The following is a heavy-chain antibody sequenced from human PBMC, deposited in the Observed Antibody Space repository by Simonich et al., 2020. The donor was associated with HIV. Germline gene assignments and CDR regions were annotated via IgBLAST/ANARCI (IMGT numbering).Heavy chain of an antibody. Sequence: QVQLQESGPGLVKPSETLSLTCTVSNGSISNYYWSWIRQPPGKGMEWIGYIYYGGNTNYNSSLQSRVTMSLDTSKTQFSLKLSSVTAADTAVYYCARGYSTSWYWFDPWVQGTLVTVSS. D-gene: IGHD6-13*01. V-gene: IGHV4-59*12. CDR3: ARGYSTSWYWFDP. CDR2: IYYGGNT. J-gene: IGHJ5*02. CDR1: NGSISNYY.